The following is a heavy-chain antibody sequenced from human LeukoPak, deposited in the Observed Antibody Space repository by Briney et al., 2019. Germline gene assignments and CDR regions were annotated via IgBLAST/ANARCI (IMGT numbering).Heavy chain of an antibody. CDR1: GYTFTGYY. V-gene: IGHV1-2*02. Sequence: ASVKVSCKASGYTFTGYYMQWVRQAPGQGLEWMGWVNPNSGATNYAQKFQGRVAMTGDTSISTAYMELSRLRSDDTAMYYCASSDSSGYLLLSWGQGTLVTVSS. CDR2: VNPNSGAT. D-gene: IGHD3-22*01. J-gene: IGHJ4*02. CDR3: ASSDSSGYLLLS.